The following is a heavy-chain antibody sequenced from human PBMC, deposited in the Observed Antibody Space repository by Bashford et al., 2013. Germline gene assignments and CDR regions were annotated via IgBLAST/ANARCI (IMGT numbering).Heavy chain of an antibody. D-gene: IGHD1-1*01. V-gene: IGHV3-15*01. CDR3: WLESDWIPC. J-gene: IGHJ4*02. Sequence: VRQAPGKGLEWVGRIKSKTDGGTTDYAAPVKGRFTISRDDSKNTLYLQMNSLKTEDTAVYYCWLESDWIPCWGQGTLVTVSS. CDR2: IKSKTDGGTT.